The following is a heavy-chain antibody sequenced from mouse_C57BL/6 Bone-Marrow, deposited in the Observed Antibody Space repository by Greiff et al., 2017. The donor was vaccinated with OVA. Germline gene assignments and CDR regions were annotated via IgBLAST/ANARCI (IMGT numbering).Heavy chain of an antibody. J-gene: IGHJ3*01. D-gene: IGHD1-1*01. CDR3: ARGFDGSSGSWFAY. Sequence: VQLQQSGPVLVKPGASVKMSCKASGYTFTDYYMNWVKQSHGKSLEWIGVINPYNGGTSYNQKFKGKATLTVDKSSSTAYMELNSLTSEDSAVYYCARGFDGSSGSWFAYWGQGTLVTVSA. CDR2: INPYNGGT. CDR1: GYTFTDYY. V-gene: IGHV1-19*01.